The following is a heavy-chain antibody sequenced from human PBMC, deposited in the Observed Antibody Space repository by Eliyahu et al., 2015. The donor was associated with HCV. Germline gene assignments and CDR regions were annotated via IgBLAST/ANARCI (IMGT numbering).Heavy chain of an antibody. CDR3: VRDRGGYGGERP. CDR1: GFIFSAYA. Sequence: EVQQLESGGGLVQPGGSLRLSCAASGFIFSAYAMSWVRQAPGKGLEWVSGISGSGDATYYADSVKGRFTISRDNSKNTLFLQMNSLRTEDTAVYYCVRDRGGYGGERPWGQGTLVTVSS. V-gene: IGHV3-23*01. J-gene: IGHJ5*02. D-gene: IGHD4-23*01. CDR2: ISGSGDAT.